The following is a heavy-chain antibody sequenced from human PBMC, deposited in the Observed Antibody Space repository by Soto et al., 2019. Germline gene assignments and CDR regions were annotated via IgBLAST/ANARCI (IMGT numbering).Heavy chain of an antibody. CDR2: IYYSGST. D-gene: IGHD1-26*01. CDR3: ARAGVGGTYALDY. V-gene: IGHV4-31*03. CDR1: GGSITSSSDY. Sequence: SETLSLTCTVSGGSITSSSDYWGWIRQPPGKGLEWIAYIYYSGSTYYNPSLKSRITISLDTSKNQFSLKLSSVTAADTAVYYCARAGVGGTYALDYWGQGTLVTVSS. J-gene: IGHJ4*02.